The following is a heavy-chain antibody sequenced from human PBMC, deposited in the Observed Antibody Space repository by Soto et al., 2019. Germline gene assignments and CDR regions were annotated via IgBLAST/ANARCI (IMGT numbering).Heavy chain of an antibody. CDR2: IIPIFGTT. CDR3: AKDNGQLLIFEY. J-gene: IGHJ4*02. Sequence: QMHLVQSGAEVKKPGSSVKVSCKASGGSFTYTLSWVRQAPGQGLEWMGGIIPIFGTTNYAQKFQGRVTMTRDTSISTAYMELSGLRSDDTAVYYCAKDNGQLLIFEYWGQGTLVTVSS. D-gene: IGHD2-2*01. V-gene: IGHV1-69*06. CDR1: GGSFTYT.